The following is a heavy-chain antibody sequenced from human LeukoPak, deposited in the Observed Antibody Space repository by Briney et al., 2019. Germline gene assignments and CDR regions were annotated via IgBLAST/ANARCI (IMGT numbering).Heavy chain of an antibody. CDR3: ARAYSSGWYDWFDP. Sequence: SETLSLTCAVYGGSFSGDYWSWIRQPPGKGLEWIGEINHSGSTNYNPSLKSRVTISVDTSKNQFSLKLSSVTAADTAVYYCARAYSSGWYDWFDPWGQGTLVTVSS. CDR1: GGSFSGDY. J-gene: IGHJ5*02. D-gene: IGHD6-19*01. CDR2: INHSGST. V-gene: IGHV4-34*01.